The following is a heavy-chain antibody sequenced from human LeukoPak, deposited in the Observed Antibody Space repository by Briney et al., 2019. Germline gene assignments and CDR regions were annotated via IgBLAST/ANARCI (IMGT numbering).Heavy chain of an antibody. CDR2: IHSSGNT. CDR3: ARDLGYSGFDWAP. J-gene: IGHJ5*02. V-gene: IGHV4-38-2*02. CDR1: GYSISSGYY. D-gene: IGHD5-12*01. Sequence: SETLSLTCTVSGYSISSGYYWGWIWQPPGKRLEWVGSIHSSGNTYYNPTLKSRVTISVDTSKNQFSLNLTSVTAADAAVYYCARDLGYSGFDWAPWGQGTLVTVSS.